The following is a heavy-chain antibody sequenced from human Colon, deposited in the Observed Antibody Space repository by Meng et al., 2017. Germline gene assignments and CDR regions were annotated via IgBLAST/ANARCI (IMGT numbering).Heavy chain of an antibody. Sequence: QVQRQESGPGRVKPSGTLSLTCAVSSGSISSSNWWSWVRQPPGKGLEWIGEISQSGTTYYNPSLKSRVTITGDWSKNQFSLNLNSVTAADTALYYCVRQGMTSYSWGYWGQGTLVTVSS. V-gene: IGHV4-4*02. D-gene: IGHD3-9*01. CDR3: VRQGMTSYSWGY. J-gene: IGHJ4*02. CDR2: ISQSGTT. CDR1: SGSISSSNW.